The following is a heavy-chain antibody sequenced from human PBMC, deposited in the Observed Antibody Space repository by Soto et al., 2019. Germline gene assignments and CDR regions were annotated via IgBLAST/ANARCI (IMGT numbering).Heavy chain of an antibody. CDR1: GFTFSSYG. CDR2: IWYDGSNK. CDR3: ARGGGNYDYRYGMDV. V-gene: IGHV3-33*01. D-gene: IGHD4-4*01. J-gene: IGHJ6*02. Sequence: GGSLRLSCAASGFTFSSYGMHWVRQAPGKGLEWVAVIWYDGSNKYYADSVKGRFTISRDNSKNTLYLQMNSLRAEDTAVYYCARGGGNYDYRYGMDVWGQGTTVTVSS.